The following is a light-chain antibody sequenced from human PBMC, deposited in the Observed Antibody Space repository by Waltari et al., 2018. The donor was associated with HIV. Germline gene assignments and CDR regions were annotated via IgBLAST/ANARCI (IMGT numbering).Light chain of an antibody. J-gene: IGLJ3*02. CDR3: QSYDSSLSGSV. Sequence: QSVLTQPPSVSGAPGQRVTISCTGSSSNIGAGYYVHWYQQLPGTAPKLLIYGNINRPSGGPDRFSGSKSGTSASLAITGLQTEDEADYYCQSYDSSLSGSVFGGGTKLTVL. CDR2: GNI. V-gene: IGLV1-40*01. CDR1: SSNIGAGYY.